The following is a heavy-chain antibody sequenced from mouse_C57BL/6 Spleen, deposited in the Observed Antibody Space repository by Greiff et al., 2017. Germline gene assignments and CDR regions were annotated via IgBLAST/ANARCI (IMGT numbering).Heavy chain of an antibody. Sequence: QVQLQQSGAELVKPGASVKMSCKASGYTFTSYWITWVKQRPGQGLEWIGDIYPGSGSTNYNEKFKSKATLTVDTSSSTAYMQLSSLTSEDSAVYDCARWERPDWYFDVWGTGTTVTVSS. V-gene: IGHV1-55*01. J-gene: IGHJ1*03. D-gene: IGHD1-2*01. CDR2: IYPGSGST. CDR3: ARWERPDWYFDV. CDR1: GYTFTSYW.